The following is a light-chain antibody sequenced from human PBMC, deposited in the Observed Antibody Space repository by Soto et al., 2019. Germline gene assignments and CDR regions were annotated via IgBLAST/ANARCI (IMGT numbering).Light chain of an antibody. CDR1: QSVSNY. CDR2: DAS. J-gene: IGKJ3*01. CDR3: QQRSNWH. Sequence: ENVLTQSPATLSLSPGERATLSCRASQSVSNYVAWYQQKPGQAPRLLIYDASNRATGVPARFSGSGSGTDFTLTISSLEPEDFAVYYCQQRSNWHFGPGTKVDIK. V-gene: IGKV3-11*01.